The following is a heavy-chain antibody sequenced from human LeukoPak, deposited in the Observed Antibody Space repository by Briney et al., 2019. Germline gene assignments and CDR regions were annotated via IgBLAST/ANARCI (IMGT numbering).Heavy chain of an antibody. V-gene: IGHV1-2*02. CDR3: ARFLAPSGDSSGWYYPDYYYYMDV. Sequence: ASVKVSCKASGCTFTGYYMHWVRQAPGQGLEWMGWINPNSGGTNYAQKFQGRVTMTRDTSISTAYMELSRLRSDDTAVYYCARFLAPSGDSSGWYYPDYYYYMDVWGKGTTVTVSS. CDR2: INPNSGGT. J-gene: IGHJ6*03. D-gene: IGHD6-19*01. CDR1: GCTFTGYY.